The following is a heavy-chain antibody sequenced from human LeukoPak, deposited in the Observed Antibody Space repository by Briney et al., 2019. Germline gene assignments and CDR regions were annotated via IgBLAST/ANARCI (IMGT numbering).Heavy chain of an antibody. Sequence: GASVKVSCTASGGTFSSYAISWVRQAPGQGLEWMGRIIPIFGIANYAQKFQGRVTITADKSTSTAYMELSSLRSEDTAVYCCAQAVASPFDYWGQGTLVTVSS. D-gene: IGHD6-19*01. CDR2: IIPIFGIA. J-gene: IGHJ4*02. V-gene: IGHV1-69*04. CDR3: AQAVASPFDY. CDR1: GGTFSSYA.